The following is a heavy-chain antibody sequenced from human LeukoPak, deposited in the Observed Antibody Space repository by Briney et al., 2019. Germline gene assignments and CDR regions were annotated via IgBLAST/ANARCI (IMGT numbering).Heavy chain of an antibody. CDR1: GFTFSSYG. Sequence: PGGSLRLSCAASGFTFSSYGMHWVRQAPGKGLEWVAFIRYDGSNKYYADSVKGRFTISRDNSKNTLYLQMNSLRAEDTAVYYCAKDQAKLWLLYYFDYWGQGTLVTVSS. J-gene: IGHJ4*02. CDR2: IRYDGSNK. D-gene: IGHD5-18*01. CDR3: AKDQAKLWLLYYFDY. V-gene: IGHV3-30*02.